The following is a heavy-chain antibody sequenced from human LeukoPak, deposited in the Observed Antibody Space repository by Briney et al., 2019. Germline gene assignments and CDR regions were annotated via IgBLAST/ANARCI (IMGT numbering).Heavy chain of an antibody. CDR2: INHSGRT. CDR3: AALFWSGYYDAFDI. V-gene: IGHV4-34*01. Sequence: SETLSLTCTVSGGSISSYYWSWIRQPPGKGLEWIGEINHSGRTKYNPSLKSRVTISVDTSKNQFSLKLSSVTAADTAVYYCAALFWSGYYDAFDIWGQGTMVTVSS. CDR1: GGSISSYY. J-gene: IGHJ3*02. D-gene: IGHD3-3*01.